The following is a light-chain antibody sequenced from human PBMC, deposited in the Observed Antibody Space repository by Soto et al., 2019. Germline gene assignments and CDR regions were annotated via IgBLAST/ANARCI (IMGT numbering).Light chain of an antibody. CDR1: EDIRTW. J-gene: IGKJ1*01. Sequence: IQMTQAPSTLSASVGDRVTITFRASEDIRTWLAWYQQKPGKAPKLLIYDASNLESGVPSRFSGSGSGTDFTLTISHLQPDDSATYYCQQYENYWTFGQGTMVDI. V-gene: IGKV1-5*01. CDR2: DAS. CDR3: QQYENYWT.